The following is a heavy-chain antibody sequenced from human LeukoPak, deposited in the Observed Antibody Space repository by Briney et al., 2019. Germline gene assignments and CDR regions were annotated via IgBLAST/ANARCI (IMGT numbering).Heavy chain of an antibody. Sequence: GGSLRLSCAASGFTFDDYAMHWVRQAPGKGLEWVSGISWNSGSIGYADSVKGRFTISRDNVKNSLYLQMNSLRAEDTALYYCAKHISYGSGSPRAFDIWGQGTMVTVSS. CDR2: ISWNSGSI. D-gene: IGHD3-10*01. CDR3: AKHISYGSGSPRAFDI. CDR1: GFTFDDYA. V-gene: IGHV3-9*01. J-gene: IGHJ3*02.